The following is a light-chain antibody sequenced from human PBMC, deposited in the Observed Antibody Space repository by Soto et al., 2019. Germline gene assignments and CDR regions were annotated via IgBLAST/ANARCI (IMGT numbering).Light chain of an antibody. CDR2: WAS. CDR3: QQYYSAPLT. V-gene: IGKV4-1*01. Sequence: DIVMTQSPDSLAVSLGERATINCKSSQTVLYYSSNKSYLGWYQQTPGQPPKLLIYWASTRESGVPDRFSGSGSGTDFTLTISNLQAEDVAVYYCQQYYSAPLTFGGGTKVEIK. CDR1: QTVLYYSSNKSY. J-gene: IGKJ4*01.